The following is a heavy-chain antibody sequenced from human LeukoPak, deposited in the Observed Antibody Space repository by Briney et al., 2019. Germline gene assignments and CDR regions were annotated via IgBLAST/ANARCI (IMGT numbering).Heavy chain of an antibody. V-gene: IGHV1-8*02. CDR3: ARLDILTGYSSDY. J-gene: IGHJ4*02. Sequence: ASVKVSCKASGGTFSSYAINWVRQATGQGLEWMGRMNPNSGNTGYAQKFQGRVTMTRNTSISTAYMELSSLRSEDTAVYYCARLDILTGYSSDYWGQGTLVTVSS. CDR1: GGTFSSYA. D-gene: IGHD3-9*01. CDR2: MNPNSGNT.